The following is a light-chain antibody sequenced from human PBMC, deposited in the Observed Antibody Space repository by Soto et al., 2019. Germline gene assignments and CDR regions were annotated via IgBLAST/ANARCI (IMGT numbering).Light chain of an antibody. CDR1: QTVSSIY. CDR2: GAS. Sequence: EIVLTQSPGTLSLSPGERATLSCGASQTVSSIYLAWYQHKPGRAPRLLIYGASSRATGIPDRFSGSGSGTDFTLTISRLEPEDFAIYYCQQNDGSPRTFGQGTKVDIK. V-gene: IGKV3-20*01. CDR3: QQNDGSPRT. J-gene: IGKJ1*01.